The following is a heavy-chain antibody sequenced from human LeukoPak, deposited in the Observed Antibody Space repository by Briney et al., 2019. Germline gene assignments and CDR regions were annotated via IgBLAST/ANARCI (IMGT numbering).Heavy chain of an antibody. D-gene: IGHD5-12*01. CDR1: GGTFSSYA. V-gene: IGHV1-69*04. J-gene: IGHJ4*02. Sequence: ASVKVSCKASGGTFSSYAISWVRQAPGQGLEWMGRIIPILGIANYAQKFQGRVTITADKSTSTAYMELSSLRSEDTAVYYCARGRYSGYDRGYYFDYWGQGTLVTVSS. CDR3: ARGRYSGYDRGYYFDY. CDR2: IIPILGIA.